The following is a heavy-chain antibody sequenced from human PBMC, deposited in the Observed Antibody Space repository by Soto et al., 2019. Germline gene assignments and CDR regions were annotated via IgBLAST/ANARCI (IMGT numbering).Heavy chain of an antibody. CDR2: IYYSGST. J-gene: IGHJ4*02. CDR1: GGSVSSGSYY. Sequence: SETLSLTCTVSGGSVSSGSYYWSWIQQPPGKGLEWIGYIYYSGSTNYNPSLKSRVTISVDTSKNQFSLKLSSVTAADTAVYYCARETADPFIAAAGLDYWGQGTLVTVSS. D-gene: IGHD6-13*01. V-gene: IGHV4-61*01. CDR3: ARETADPFIAAAGLDY.